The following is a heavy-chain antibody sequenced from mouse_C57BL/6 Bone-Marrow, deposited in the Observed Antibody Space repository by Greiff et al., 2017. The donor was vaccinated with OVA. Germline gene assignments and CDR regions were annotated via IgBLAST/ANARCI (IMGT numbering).Heavy chain of an antibody. CDR1: GFTFTSYT. CDR2: INPSSGYT. CDR3: AAGWAMDY. V-gene: IGHV1-4*01. D-gene: IGHD1-1*02. J-gene: IGHJ4*01. Sequence: QVQLQQSGAELARPGASVKLSCKASGFTFTSYTMHWVKQRPGQGLEWIGYINPSSGYTKYNQKFKDKATLTADKSYRTAYMQLSSLTSEDSAVYYWAAGWAMDYWGQGTSVTGSS.